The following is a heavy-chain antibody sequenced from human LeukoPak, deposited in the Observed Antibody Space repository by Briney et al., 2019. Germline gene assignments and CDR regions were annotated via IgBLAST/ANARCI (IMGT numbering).Heavy chain of an antibody. V-gene: IGHV3-20*04. Sequence: GGSLRLSCEASGFTFDDYGMSWVRHPPGKGLEWVSGINRYGGSTDYADSVKGRFTISRDNAKNSHFLQMNSLRVEDTALYYCARGFRNGPFDCWGQGTLVTVSS. CDR3: ARGFRNGPFDC. D-gene: IGHD2-8*01. J-gene: IGHJ4*02. CDR2: INRYGGST. CDR1: GFTFDDYG.